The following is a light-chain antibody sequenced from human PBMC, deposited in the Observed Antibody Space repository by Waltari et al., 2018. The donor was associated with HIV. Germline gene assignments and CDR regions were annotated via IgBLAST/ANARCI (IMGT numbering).Light chain of an antibody. CDR3: HQYNSWPPRYT. J-gene: IGKJ2*01. CDR2: GAS. Sequence: EIVMTQSPATLSLSPGERAILSCRASQSVASSLAWYQQKPGQAPSLLIYGASTRAAGIPGRFSGSGSGTEFTLTISSLQSEDSAIYFCHQYNSWPPRYTFGQGTKLEI. CDR1: QSVASS. V-gene: IGKV3-15*01.